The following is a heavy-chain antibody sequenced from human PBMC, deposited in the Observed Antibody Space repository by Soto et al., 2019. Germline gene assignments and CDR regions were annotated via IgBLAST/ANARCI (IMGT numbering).Heavy chain of an antibody. V-gene: IGHV3-30*18. CDR2: ISYDGSNK. CDR1: GFTFSSYG. J-gene: IGHJ6*02. CDR3: AKDLRITTLPIAYYYGMDV. Sequence: QVQLVESGGGVVQPGRSLSLSCAASGFTFSSYGMHWVRQAPGKGLEWVAVISYDGSNKYYADSVKGRFTISRDNSKNTLYLQMNRLRAEDTAVYYCAKDLRITTLPIAYYYGMDVWGQGTTVTVSS. D-gene: IGHD3-16*01.